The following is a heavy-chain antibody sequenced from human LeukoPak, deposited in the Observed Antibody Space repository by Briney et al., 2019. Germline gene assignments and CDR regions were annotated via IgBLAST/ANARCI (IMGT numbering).Heavy chain of an antibody. CDR1: GFTFSSYA. CDR2: ISYDGSNK. J-gene: IGHJ4*02. D-gene: IGHD1-26*01. Sequence: PGRSLRLSCAASGFTFSSYAMHWVRQAPGKGLEWVAVISYDGSNKYYADSVKGRFTISRDNSKNTLYLQMNSLRAEDTAVYYCARVGATRGFFDYWGQGTLVTVSS. CDR3: ARVGATRGFFDY. V-gene: IGHV3-30*04.